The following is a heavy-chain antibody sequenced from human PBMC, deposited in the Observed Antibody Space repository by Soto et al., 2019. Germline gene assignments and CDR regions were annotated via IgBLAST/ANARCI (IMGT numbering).Heavy chain of an antibody. CDR3: ARGDYYDSSGYLVGMDV. D-gene: IGHD3-22*01. Sequence: SVKVSCKASRGTFSSYAISWVRQAPGQGLEWMGGIIPIFGTANYAQKFQGRVTITADESTSTAYMELSSLRSEDTAVYYCARGDYYDSSGYLVGMDVWGQGTTVTVS. CDR2: IIPIFGTA. CDR1: RGTFSSYA. J-gene: IGHJ6*02. V-gene: IGHV1-69*13.